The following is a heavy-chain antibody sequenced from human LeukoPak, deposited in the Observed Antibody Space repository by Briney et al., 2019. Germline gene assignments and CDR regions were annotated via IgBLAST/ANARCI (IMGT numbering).Heavy chain of an antibody. CDR3: ARAVGYCSSTSCENWFDP. V-gene: IGHV1-2*02. CDR2: INPNSGGT. CDR1: GYTFTGYY. Sequence: ASVKVSCKASGYTFTGYYMHWVRQAAGQGLEWMGWINPNSGGTNYAQKFQGRVTMTRDTSISTAYMELSRLRSDDTAVYYCARAVGYCSSTSCENWFDPWGQGTLVTVSS. D-gene: IGHD2-2*01. J-gene: IGHJ5*02.